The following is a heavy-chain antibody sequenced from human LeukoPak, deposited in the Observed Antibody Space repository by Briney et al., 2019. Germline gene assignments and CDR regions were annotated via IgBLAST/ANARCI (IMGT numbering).Heavy chain of an antibody. Sequence: SVKVSCKASGGTFISYAISGVRQARGQGREWMGVIIPIFGTANYAQKFQGRVTITADESTSTAYMELSSLRSEDTAVYYCARDPLWFGELLNALDIWGQGTMVTVSS. J-gene: IGHJ3*02. CDR1: GGTFISYA. D-gene: IGHD3-10*01. CDR3: ARDPLWFGELLNALDI. V-gene: IGHV1-69*13. CDR2: IIPIFGTA.